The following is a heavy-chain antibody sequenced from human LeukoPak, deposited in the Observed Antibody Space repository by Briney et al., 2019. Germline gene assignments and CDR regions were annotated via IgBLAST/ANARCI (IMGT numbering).Heavy chain of an antibody. CDR1: GGSISSYY. CDR3: ARVERITMVRGVEFNWFDP. D-gene: IGHD3-10*01. V-gene: IGHV4-59*01. Sequence: SETLSLTCTVSGGSISSYYWSWIRQPPGKGLEWIGYIYYSGSTNYNPSLKSRVTISVDTSKNQFSLKLSSVTAADTAVYYCARVERITMVRGVEFNWFDPWGQGTLVTVSS. J-gene: IGHJ5*02. CDR2: IYYSGST.